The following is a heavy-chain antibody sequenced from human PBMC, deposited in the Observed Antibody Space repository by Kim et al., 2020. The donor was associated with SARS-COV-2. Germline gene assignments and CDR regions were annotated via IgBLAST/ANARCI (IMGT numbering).Heavy chain of an antibody. D-gene: IGHD2-15*01. CDR3: ARSPTKTWDCSGGSCHRGYYYYGMDV. CDR2: IYSGGST. V-gene: IGHV3-53*01. CDR1: GFTVSSNY. Sequence: GGSLRLSCAASGFTVSSNYMSWVRLAPGKGLEWVSVIYSGGSTYYADSVKGRFTISRDNSKNTLYLQMNSLRAEDTAVYYCARSPTKTWDCSGGSCHRGYYYYGMDVWGQGTTVTVSS. J-gene: IGHJ6*02.